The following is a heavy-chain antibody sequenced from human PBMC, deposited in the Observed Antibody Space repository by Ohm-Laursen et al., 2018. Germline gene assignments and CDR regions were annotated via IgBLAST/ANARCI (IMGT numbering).Heavy chain of an antibody. CDR1: GGSISSYY. J-gene: IGHJ6*02. V-gene: IGHV4-59*08. CDR3: ARGYCSGGSCRSYYYYYGMDV. CDR2: IYYSETT. D-gene: IGHD2-15*01. Sequence: SDTLSLTCTVSGGSISSYYWSWIRQPPGKGLEWIGYIYYSETTKYNPSLKSRVTISVDTSKNQFSLKLSSVTAADTAVYYCARGYCSGGSCRSYYYYYGMDVWGQGTTVTVSS.